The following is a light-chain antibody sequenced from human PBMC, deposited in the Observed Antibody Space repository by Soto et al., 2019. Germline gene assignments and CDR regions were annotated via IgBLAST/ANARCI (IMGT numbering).Light chain of an antibody. V-gene: IGLV2-11*01. Sequence: SVRSHPRSVSWSPGQSVTVSCIGTSSDVGGYNSVSWYQEHPGKAPKLMIYDVIKRPSGVPDRFSGSKSGNTASLTISGLLAEDEADYYCCSYVGSYYYVFGTGTKVTVL. CDR3: CSYVGSYYYV. CDR2: DVI. CDR1: SSDVGGYNS. J-gene: IGLJ1*01.